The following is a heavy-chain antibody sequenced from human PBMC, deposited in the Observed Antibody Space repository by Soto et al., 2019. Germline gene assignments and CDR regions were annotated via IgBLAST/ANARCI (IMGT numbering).Heavy chain of an antibody. CDR1: GGSFSGYY. J-gene: IGHJ5*02. V-gene: IGHV4-34*01. Sequence: SETLSLTCAVYGGSFSGYYWSWIRQPPGKGLEWIGEINHSGSTNYNPSLKSRVTISVDTSKNQFSLKLSSVTAADTAVYYCARAQRVVVVAIIPKSWFDPWGQGTLVTVSS. CDR3: ARAQRVVVVAIIPKSWFDP. D-gene: IGHD2-15*01. CDR2: INHSGST.